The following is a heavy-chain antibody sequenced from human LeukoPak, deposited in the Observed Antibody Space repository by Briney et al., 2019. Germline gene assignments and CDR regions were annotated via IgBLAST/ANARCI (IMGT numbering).Heavy chain of an antibody. V-gene: IGHV3-21*01. J-gene: IGHJ4*02. CDR1: GFTFSSYS. CDR3: ARDGNYGVTNFDY. Sequence: GGSLRLSCAASGFTFSSYSMNWVRQAPGKGLEWFSSISSSSSYIYYADSVKGRFTISRDNTKNSLYLQMNSLRAEDTAVYYCARDGNYGVTNFDYWGQGTLVTVSS. D-gene: IGHD4-17*01. CDR2: ISSSSSYI.